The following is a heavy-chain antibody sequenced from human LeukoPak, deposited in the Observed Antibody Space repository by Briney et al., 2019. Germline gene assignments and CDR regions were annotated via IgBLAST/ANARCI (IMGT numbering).Heavy chain of an antibody. CDR1: GGSFSGYY. D-gene: IGHD2-2*02. J-gene: IGHJ6*02. CDR2: INHSGST. V-gene: IGHV4-34*01. CDR3: ARAGRYCSSASCYRTRYYYYGMDV. Sequence: SGTLSLTCAVYGGSFSGYYWSWIRQPPGKGLEWIGEINHSGSTNYNPSLKSRVTISVDTSKNQFSLKLSSVTAADTAVYYCARAGRYCSSASCYRTRYYYYGMDVWGQGTTVTVSS.